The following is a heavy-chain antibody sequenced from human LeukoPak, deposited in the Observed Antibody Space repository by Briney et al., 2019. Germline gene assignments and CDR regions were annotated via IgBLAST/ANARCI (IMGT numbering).Heavy chain of an antibody. J-gene: IGHJ4*02. CDR2: ISSSGSTI. D-gene: IGHD6-13*01. CDR3: ARSAYSSSWRINY. V-gene: IGHV3-11*04. CDR1: GFTFSDYY. Sequence: GGSLRLSCAATGFTFSDYYMSWIRQAPGKGLEWVSYISSSGSTIYYADSVKGRFTISRDNAKNSLYLQMNSLRAEDTAVYYCARSAYSSSWRINYWGQGTLVTVSS.